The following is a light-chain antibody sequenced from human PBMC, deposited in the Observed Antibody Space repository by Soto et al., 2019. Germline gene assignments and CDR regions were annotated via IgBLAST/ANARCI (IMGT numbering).Light chain of an antibody. J-gene: IGLJ1*01. CDR3: SSYTSSNTRACV. CDR2: EVS. Sequence: QSALTQPASVTGSPGQSITISCSGTSEDVGGYNYVSWYQHHPAKGPKLMIYEVSNRPSGLSDRFSGSKSGNTASLTISGLQAEDEADYYCSSYTSSNTRACVFGTGTKVTVL. V-gene: IGLV2-14*01. CDR1: SEDVGGYNY.